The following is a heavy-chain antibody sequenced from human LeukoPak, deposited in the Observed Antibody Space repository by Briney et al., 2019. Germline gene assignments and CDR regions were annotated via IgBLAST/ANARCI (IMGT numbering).Heavy chain of an antibody. CDR3: AREGGSYDFWSGYLHYYYYMDV. CDR1: GFTFSSYS. V-gene: IGHV3-48*01. D-gene: IGHD3-3*01. Sequence: GGSLRLSCAASGFTFSSYSMNWVRQAPGKGLEWVSYISSSSSTIYYADSVKGRFTISRDNAKNSLYLQMNSLRAEDTAVYYCAREGGSYDFWSGYLHYYYYMDVWGKGTTVTVSS. CDR2: ISSSSSTI. J-gene: IGHJ6*03.